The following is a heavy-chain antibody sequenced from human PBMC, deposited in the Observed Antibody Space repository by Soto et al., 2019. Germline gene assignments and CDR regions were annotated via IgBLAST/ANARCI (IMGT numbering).Heavy chain of an antibody. CDR3: ARDVVATIRYYYYYGMDF. Sequence: QVQLVESGGGVVQPGRSLRLSCAASGFTFSSYGMHWVRQAPGKGLEWVAVIWYDGSNKYYADSVKGRFTISRDNSQNTLYLKVTSLRSEDTAVYYCARDVVATIRYYYYYGMDFWGQGTTVTVSS. CDR1: GFTFSSYG. CDR2: IWYDGSNK. V-gene: IGHV3-33*01. J-gene: IGHJ6*02. D-gene: IGHD5-12*01.